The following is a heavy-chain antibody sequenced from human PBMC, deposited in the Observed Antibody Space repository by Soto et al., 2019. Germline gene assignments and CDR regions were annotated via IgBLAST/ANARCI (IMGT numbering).Heavy chain of an antibody. V-gene: IGHV3-21*01. Sequence: GGSLRLSCAASGFTFSSYSMNWVRQAPGKGLEWVSSISSSSSSIYYADSVKGRFTISRDNAKNSLYLQMNSLRAEDTAVYYCARDRPMAAAGVDYWGQGTLVTVSS. D-gene: IGHD6-13*01. CDR3: ARDRPMAAAGVDY. CDR2: ISSSSSSI. J-gene: IGHJ4*02. CDR1: GFTFSSYS.